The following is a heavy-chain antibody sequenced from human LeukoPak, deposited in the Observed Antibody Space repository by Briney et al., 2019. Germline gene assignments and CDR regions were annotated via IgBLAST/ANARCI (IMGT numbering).Heavy chain of an antibody. V-gene: IGHV3-23*01. Sequence: GGSLRLSCAASVYTCSSYAMSWVRQAPGKGLEWVSGIKSSVDNTYFAESLKGRFTISRDTSTNTQYLHMNSLRAEDEALDCCGKLGYIGSVYERGDVFDIWGQGTMVSVSP. D-gene: IGHD1-26*01. CDR3: GKLGYIGSVYERGDVFDI. CDR1: VYTCSSYA. CDR2: IKSSVDNT. J-gene: IGHJ3*02.